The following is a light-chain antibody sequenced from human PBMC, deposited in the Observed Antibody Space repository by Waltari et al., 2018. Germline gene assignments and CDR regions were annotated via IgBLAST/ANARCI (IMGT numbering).Light chain of an antibody. CDR1: SSDVGGYNY. V-gene: IGLV2-14*01. J-gene: IGLJ2*01. CDR3: SSYTSSPRV. CDR2: EVS. Sequence: QSALTQPASVSGSPGQSITISCTGTSSDVGGYNYVSWYQQPPGKAPKLMIYEVSNRPSGVSNRFSGSKSGNTASLTISGLQAEDEADYYCSSYTSSPRVFGGGTKLTVL.